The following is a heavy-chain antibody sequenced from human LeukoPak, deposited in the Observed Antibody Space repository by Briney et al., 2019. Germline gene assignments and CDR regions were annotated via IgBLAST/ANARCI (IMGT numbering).Heavy chain of an antibody. CDR2: IYYSGST. CDR1: GDSITSGGYC. Sequence: PSETLSLTCVVSGDSITSGGYCWSWIRQPPGKGLEWIGYIYYSGSTYYNPSLKSRVTISVDTSKNQFSLKLSSVTAADTAVYYCARPKVDDPFGGYYYYMDVWGKGTTVTVSS. J-gene: IGHJ6*03. CDR3: ARPKVDDPFGGYYYYMDV. D-gene: IGHD3-10*01. V-gene: IGHV4-30-2*03.